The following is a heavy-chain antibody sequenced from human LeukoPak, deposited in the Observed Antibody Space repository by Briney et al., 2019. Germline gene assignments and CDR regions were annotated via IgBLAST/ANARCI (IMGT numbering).Heavy chain of an antibody. CDR2: MNPNSGNT. D-gene: IGHD3-22*01. V-gene: IGHV1-8*01. Sequence: AASVKVSCKASGYTFTSYDINWVRQATGQGLEWMGWMNPNSGNTGYAQKFQGRVTMTRNTSISTAYMELSSLRSEDTAVYYCARGLRVKYYYDSGGYYYLDYWGQGTLVTVSS. J-gene: IGHJ4*02. CDR3: ARGLRVKYYYDSGGYYYLDY. CDR1: GYTFTSYD.